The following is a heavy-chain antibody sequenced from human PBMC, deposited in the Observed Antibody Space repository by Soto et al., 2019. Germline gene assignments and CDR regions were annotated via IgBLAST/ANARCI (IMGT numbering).Heavy chain of an antibody. CDR1: GFTFSSYA. V-gene: IGHV3-23*01. J-gene: IGHJ4*02. Sequence: PGGSLRLSCAASGFTFSSYAMSWVRQAPGKGLEWVSAISGSGGSTYYADSVKGRFTISRDNSKNTLYLQMNSLRAEDTVVYYCAKVHFDWLLYYFDYCGQGTLVTVSS. D-gene: IGHD3-9*01. CDR2: ISGSGGST. CDR3: AKVHFDWLLYYFDY.